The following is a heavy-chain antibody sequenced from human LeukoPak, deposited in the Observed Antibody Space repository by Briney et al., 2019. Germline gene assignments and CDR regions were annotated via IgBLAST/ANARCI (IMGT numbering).Heavy chain of an antibody. CDR3: ARSGFGEWTGNYYSYYGMDV. J-gene: IGHJ6*02. CDR2: IYYSGSN. V-gene: IGHV4-59*12. Sequence: PSETLSLTCTVSGGSISSYYWSWIRQPPGKGLEWIGYIYYSGSNNYNPSLKSRVTISVDTSKSQFSLKLRSVTAADTTVYYCARSGFGEWTGNYYSYYGMDVWGQGTKVTVSS. CDR1: GGSISSYY. D-gene: IGHD3-10*01.